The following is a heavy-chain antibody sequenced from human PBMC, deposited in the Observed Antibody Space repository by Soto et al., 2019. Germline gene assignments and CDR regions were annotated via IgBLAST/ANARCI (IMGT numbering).Heavy chain of an antibody. Sequence: SETLSLTCAVYGGSFSGYYWSWIRQPPGKGLEWIGEINHSGSTNYNPSLKSRVTISVDTSKNQFSLKLSSVTAADTAVYYCAREVVLYDSSGYYVYWGQGTLVTVSS. J-gene: IGHJ4*02. D-gene: IGHD3-22*01. CDR3: AREVVLYDSSGYYVY. CDR1: GGSFSGYY. V-gene: IGHV4-34*01. CDR2: INHSGST.